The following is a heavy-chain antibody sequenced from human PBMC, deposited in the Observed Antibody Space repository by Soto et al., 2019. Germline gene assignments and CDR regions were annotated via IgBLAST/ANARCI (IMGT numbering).Heavy chain of an antibody. Sequence: SETLSLTCTVSGGSISSYYWSWIRQPPGKGLEWIGYIYYSGSTNYNPSLKSRVTISVDTSKNQFSLKLSSVTAADTAVYYCASVTGYCSRTSCYDAFDIWGQGTMVTVSS. CDR3: ASVTGYCSRTSCYDAFDI. J-gene: IGHJ3*02. V-gene: IGHV4-59*01. D-gene: IGHD2-2*01. CDR1: GGSISSYY. CDR2: IYYSGST.